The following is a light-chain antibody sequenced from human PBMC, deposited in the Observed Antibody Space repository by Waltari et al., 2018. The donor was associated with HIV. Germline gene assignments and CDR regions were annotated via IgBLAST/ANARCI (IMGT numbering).Light chain of an antibody. V-gene: IGLV1-51*01. J-gene: IGLJ3*02. CDR3: GAWDNSLSAWV. CDR2: DNN. Sequence: QSVLTQPPSVSAAPGQKVTISCSGSSSNIGNNYVSWYQQLPRTAPKLLSYDNNKRPAGMPDRFSGSKSGTSATLGITGLQTGDEADYYCGAWDNSLSAWVLGGGTQLTVL. CDR1: SSNIGNNY.